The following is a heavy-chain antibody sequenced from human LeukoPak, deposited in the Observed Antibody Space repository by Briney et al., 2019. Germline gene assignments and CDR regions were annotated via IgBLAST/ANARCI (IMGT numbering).Heavy chain of an antibody. Sequence: SGPTLFKPTHTLTLTFTFSGFSLSTSGVGVGWIRQPPGKALEWLTLIYWDDDKRYKPSLKNSLTITKATSKNQVVLTMTNMDPVDTATYYCAHMRAVAHFDYWGQGTLVTVSS. CDR2: IYWDDDK. V-gene: IGHV2-5*02. D-gene: IGHD6-19*01. J-gene: IGHJ4*02. CDR3: AHMRAVAHFDY. CDR1: GFSLSTSGVG.